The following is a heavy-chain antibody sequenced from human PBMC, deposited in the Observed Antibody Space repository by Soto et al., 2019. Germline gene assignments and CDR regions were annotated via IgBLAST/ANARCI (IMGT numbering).Heavy chain of an antibody. J-gene: IGHJ6*03. CDR1: GYTFTSYA. Sequence: ASVKVSCKASGYTFTSYAMHWVRQAPGQRLEWMGWINAGNGNTKYSQKFQGRVTITRDTSASTAYMELSSLRSEDTAVYYCARYRFSSNPSYYYMDVWAKGTTVTVSS. V-gene: IGHV1-3*01. D-gene: IGHD6-13*01. CDR2: INAGNGNT. CDR3: ARYRFSSNPSYYYMDV.